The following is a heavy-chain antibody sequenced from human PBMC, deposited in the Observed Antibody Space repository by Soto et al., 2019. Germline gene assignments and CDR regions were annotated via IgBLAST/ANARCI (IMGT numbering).Heavy chain of an antibody. J-gene: IGHJ3*02. V-gene: IGHV1-3*01. CDR1: GYRFAKYA. CDR3: ARTASYAFDI. Sequence: QVQLVQSGAEVKKPGASVNVSCKASGYRFAKYAIHWVRQAPGQRLEWMGWIDGGSGNTRFSQKFQGRVTISRDPSATTAYLELTSLRSEDTAVYYCARTASYAFDIWGQGTMVSIFS. D-gene: IGHD5-18*01. CDR2: IDGGSGNT.